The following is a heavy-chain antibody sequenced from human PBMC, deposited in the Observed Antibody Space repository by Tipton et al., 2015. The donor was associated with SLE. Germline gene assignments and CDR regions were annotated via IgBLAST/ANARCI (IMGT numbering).Heavy chain of an antibody. Sequence: SLRLSCAASGFTFSSYAMHWVRQAPGKGLEWVAVISYDGSNKYYADSVKGRFTTSRDNSKNTLYLQMNSLRAEDTAVYYCARDLRGAAAAGTYWGQGTLVTVSS. CDR2: ISYDGSNK. V-gene: IGHV3-30-3*01. J-gene: IGHJ4*02. CDR3: ARDLRGAAAAGTY. D-gene: IGHD6-13*01. CDR1: GFTFSSYA.